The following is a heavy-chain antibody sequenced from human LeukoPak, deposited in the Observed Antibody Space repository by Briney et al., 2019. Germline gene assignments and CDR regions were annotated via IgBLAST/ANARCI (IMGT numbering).Heavy chain of an antibody. V-gene: IGHV3-7*05. Sequence: PGGSLRLSCAASGFTFSNYWMTWVRQAPGKGLEWVANIKQDGSGKNHVDSVKGRFTISRDNAKNSLYLQMNSLRPEDTAIYYCARDQYSNGWYREFDYWGQGTLVTVSA. CDR1: GFTFSNYW. J-gene: IGHJ4*02. CDR2: IKQDGSGK. CDR3: ARDQYSNGWYREFDY. D-gene: IGHD6-19*01.